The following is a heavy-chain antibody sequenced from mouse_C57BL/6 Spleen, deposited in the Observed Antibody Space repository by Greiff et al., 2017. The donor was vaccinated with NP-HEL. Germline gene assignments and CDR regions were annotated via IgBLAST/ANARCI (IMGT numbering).Heavy chain of an antibody. Sequence: VQRVESGAELVKPGASVKLSCKASGYTFTSYWMHWVKQRPGQGLEWIGMIHPNSGSTNYNEKFKSKATLTVDKSSSTAYMQLSSLTSEDSAVYYCARSEGYYGSSSLYAMDYWGQGTSVTVSS. CDR1: GYTFTSYW. V-gene: IGHV1-64*01. D-gene: IGHD1-1*01. CDR3: ARSEGYYGSSSLYAMDY. CDR2: IHPNSGST. J-gene: IGHJ4*01.